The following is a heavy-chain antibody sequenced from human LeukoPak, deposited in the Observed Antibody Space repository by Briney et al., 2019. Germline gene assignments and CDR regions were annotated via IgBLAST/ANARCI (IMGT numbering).Heavy chain of an antibody. CDR2: IYYSGST. CDR1: GGSISSSSYY. J-gene: IGHJ4*02. V-gene: IGHV4-39*01. Sequence: NASETLSLTCTVSGGSISSSSYYWGWIRQPPGKGLEWIGSIYYSGSTYYNPSLKSRVTISVDTSKNQFSLKLSSVTAADTAVYYCARRGGSGRSFDYWGQGTLVTVSS. D-gene: IGHD3-10*01. CDR3: ARRGGSGRSFDY.